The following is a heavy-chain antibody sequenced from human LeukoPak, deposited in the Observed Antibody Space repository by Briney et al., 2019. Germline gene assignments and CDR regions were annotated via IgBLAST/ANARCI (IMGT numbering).Heavy chain of an antibody. Sequence: ASVKVSCKASGYTLTAYYIHWVRQAPGQGLAWMEWMNPHSGGTNYAQNFRARVTMTTDTSINAAYLELTGLTSDDTALYYCARAQRTVSGLDVWGQGTTVTVS. CDR2: MNPHSGGT. J-gene: IGHJ6*02. V-gene: IGHV1-2*02. CDR3: ARAQRTVSGLDV. CDR1: GYTLTAYY. D-gene: IGHD2-2*01.